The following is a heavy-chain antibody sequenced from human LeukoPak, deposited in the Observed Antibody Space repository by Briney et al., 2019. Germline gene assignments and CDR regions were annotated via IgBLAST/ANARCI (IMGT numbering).Heavy chain of an antibody. J-gene: IGHJ4*02. CDR2: INVSGGST. CDR3: AKDLSYYDFWSGYKLIDY. Sequence: GGSLRLSCAASGFTFSSYAMSWVRQAPGKGLEWVSAINVSGGSTYYADSVKGRFTISRDNSKNTLYLQMNSLRAEDTAVYYCAKDLSYYDFWSGYKLIDYWGQGTLVTVSP. CDR1: GFTFSSYA. D-gene: IGHD3-3*01. V-gene: IGHV3-23*01.